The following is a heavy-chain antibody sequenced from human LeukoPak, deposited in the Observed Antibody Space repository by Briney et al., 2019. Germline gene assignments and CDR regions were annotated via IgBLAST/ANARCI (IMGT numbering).Heavy chain of an antibody. CDR3: ARDGVGATPYYYYYMDV. J-gene: IGHJ6*03. V-gene: IGHV4-59*12. D-gene: IGHD1-26*01. CDR1: GGSISSYY. Sequence: SETLSLTCTVSGGSISSYYWSWIRQPPGKGLEWIGYIYYSGSTNYNPSLKSRVTISVDTSKNQFSLKLSSVTAADTAVYYCARDGVGATPYYYYYMDVWGKGTTVTVSS. CDR2: IYYSGST.